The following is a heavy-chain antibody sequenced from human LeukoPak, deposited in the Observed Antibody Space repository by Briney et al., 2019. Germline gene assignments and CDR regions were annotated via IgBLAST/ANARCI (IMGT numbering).Heavy chain of an antibody. J-gene: IGHJ6*02. CDR2: IKGDGRSI. D-gene: IGHD3-3*01. CDR1: GFSFSDHW. CDR3: VRGLAWSWDV. V-gene: IGHV3-74*03. Sequence: GGSLRLSCEASGFSFSDHWMEWVRQAPGKGLVWVSGIKGDGRSIKNADSVKGRFTISRDNGKSTLHLQVNSLRAEDTAVYYCVRGLAWSWDVWGQGTTVIVSS.